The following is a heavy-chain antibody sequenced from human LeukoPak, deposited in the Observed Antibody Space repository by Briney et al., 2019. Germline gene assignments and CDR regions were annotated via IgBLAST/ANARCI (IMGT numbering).Heavy chain of an antibody. V-gene: IGHV3-30*02. D-gene: IGHD4-17*01. CDR1: GFTFSSYG. CDR2: IRYDGSNK. Sequence: PGGSLRLSCAASGFTFSSYGMHWVRQAPGKGLEWVAFIRYDGSNKYYADSVKGRFTISRDNSKNTLYLQTNSLRAEDTAVYYCAKVGDYGDPIDYWGQGTLVTVSS. J-gene: IGHJ4*02. CDR3: AKVGDYGDPIDY.